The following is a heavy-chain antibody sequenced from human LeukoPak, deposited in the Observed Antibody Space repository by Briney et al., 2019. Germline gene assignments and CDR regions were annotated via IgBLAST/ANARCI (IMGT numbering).Heavy chain of an antibody. D-gene: IGHD6-6*01. CDR2: IYYSGST. CDR3: ARLEQYSSSFSDY. Sequence: SETLSLTCTVSGGSISSGDYYWSWIRQPPGKGLEWIGYIYYSGSTNYNPSLKSRVTISVDTSKNQFSLKLSSVTAADTAVYYCARLEQYSSSFSDYRGQGTLVTVSS. CDR1: GGSISSGDYY. J-gene: IGHJ4*02. V-gene: IGHV4-61*08.